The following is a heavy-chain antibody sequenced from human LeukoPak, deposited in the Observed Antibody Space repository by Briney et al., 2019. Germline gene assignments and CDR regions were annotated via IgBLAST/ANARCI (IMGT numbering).Heavy chain of an antibody. D-gene: IGHD2-2*02. CDR2: ISYDGSNK. V-gene: IGHV3-30-3*01. CDR3: AREVVPAAIGGWDYYYGMDV. J-gene: IGHJ6*02. CDR1: GFTFSSYA. Sequence: GGSLRLSCAASGFTFSSYAMHWVRQAPGKGLEWVAVISYDGSNKYYADSVKGRFTISRDNSKNTLYLQMNSLRAEDTAVYYCAREVVPAAIGGWDYYYGMDVWGQGTTVTVSS.